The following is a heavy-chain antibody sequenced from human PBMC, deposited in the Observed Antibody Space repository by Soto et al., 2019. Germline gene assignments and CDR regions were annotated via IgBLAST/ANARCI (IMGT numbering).Heavy chain of an antibody. CDR1: GFSFSDAW. V-gene: IGHV3-15*01. Sequence: EVQLVESGGGLVQPGGSLRLSCAASGFSFSDAWMIWVRQAPGKGLQWVGRIKSKSDGETTDYAAPVKGRFAISRDDSKKTVYLRMNSLKTEDTATYFCTTQGGGDDIYLDYWGQGTLVAVSS. CDR3: TTQGGGDDIYLDY. J-gene: IGHJ4*02. D-gene: IGHD3-16*01. CDR2: IKSKSDGETT.